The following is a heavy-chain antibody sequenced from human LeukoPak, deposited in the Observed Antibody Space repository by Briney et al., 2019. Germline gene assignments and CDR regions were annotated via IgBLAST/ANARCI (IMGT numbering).Heavy chain of an antibody. CDR1: GYTFTSYG. CDR2: ISAYNGNT. J-gene: IGHJ5*02. Sequence: GASVKVSCKASGYTFTSYGISWVRQAPGQGLEWMGWISAYNGNTNYAQKLQGRVTMTTDTSTSTAYMELRSLRSDDTAGYYCARSTTGYSSSWYGSTNWFDPWGQGTLVTVSS. V-gene: IGHV1-18*01. D-gene: IGHD6-13*01. CDR3: ARSTTGYSSSWYGSTNWFDP.